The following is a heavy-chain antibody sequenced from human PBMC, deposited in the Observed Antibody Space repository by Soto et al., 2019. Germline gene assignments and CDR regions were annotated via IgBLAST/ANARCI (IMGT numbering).Heavy chain of an antibody. Sequence: QVQLQLSGPGLVTPAQTLSLTCAISGDSVSSNSAGWNWIRQTPSRGLEWLGRTYYRSKWYFNYAVSVQSRLTINPYXSKNKCSMQXSSVTPVYTAVYYCARXTWXXVSGHYYMDVWSKGTTFTVSS. J-gene: IGHJ6*03. CDR1: GDSVSSNSAG. V-gene: IGHV6-1*01. CDR2: TYYRSKWYF. CDR3: ARXTWXXVSGHYYMDV.